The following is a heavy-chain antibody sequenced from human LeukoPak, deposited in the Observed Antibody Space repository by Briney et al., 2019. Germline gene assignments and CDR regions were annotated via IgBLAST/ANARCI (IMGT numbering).Heavy chain of an antibody. CDR3: AKTYYYDSSGYYYMGVDY. CDR1: GFTFSSYG. Sequence: GGSLRLSCAASGFTFSSYGMHWVRQAPGKGLEWVAFIRYDGSNKYYADSVKGRFTISRDNSKNTLYLQMNSLRAEDTAVYYCAKTYYYDSSGYYYMGVDYWGQGTLVTVSS. D-gene: IGHD3-22*01. CDR2: IRYDGSNK. J-gene: IGHJ4*02. V-gene: IGHV3-30*02.